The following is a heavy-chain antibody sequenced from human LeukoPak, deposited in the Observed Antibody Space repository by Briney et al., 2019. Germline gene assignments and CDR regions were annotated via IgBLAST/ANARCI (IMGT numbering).Heavy chain of an antibody. CDR2: IFRTGST. V-gene: IGHV4-39*02. CDR1: GGSIGSSSYY. CDR3: ARRVGFYGSGSLNYFDP. Sequence: SETLSLTCSVSGGSIGSSSYYWGWIRQPPGKGLEWIGSIFRTGSTYYSASLKSRVSISVDTSKNHIAPKVTSVTAADTAVYFCARRVGFYGSGSLNYFDPWGQGILVSVSS. J-gene: IGHJ5*01. D-gene: IGHD3-10*01.